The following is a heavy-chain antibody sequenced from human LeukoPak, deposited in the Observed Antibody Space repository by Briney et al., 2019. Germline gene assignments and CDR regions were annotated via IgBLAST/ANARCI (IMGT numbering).Heavy chain of an antibody. CDR3: ARVYSSSWPEDWFDP. V-gene: IGHV1-2*02. Sequence: ASVKVSCKASGYTFTDYFIHWVRQAPGQGLEWMGWINPNSGGTNYAQKFQSRVTMTRDTSISTAYMDLSRLRSDDTAMYYCARVYSSSWPEDWFDPWGQGTLVTVSS. J-gene: IGHJ5*02. D-gene: IGHD6-13*01. CDR2: INPNSGGT. CDR1: GYTFTDYF.